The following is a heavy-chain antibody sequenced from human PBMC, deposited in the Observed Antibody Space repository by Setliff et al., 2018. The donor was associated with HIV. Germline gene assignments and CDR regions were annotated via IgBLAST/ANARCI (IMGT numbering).Heavy chain of an antibody. V-gene: IGHV4-30-2*01. CDR3: ARQPWFGELSYFDY. J-gene: IGHJ4*02. CDR2: IYHSGST. CDR1: GGSISSGGYS. D-gene: IGHD3-10*01. Sequence: SETLSLTCAVSGGSISSGGYSWSWIRQPPGKGLEWIGYIYHSGSTYYNPSLKSRVTISVDRSMNQFSLKLSSVTAADTAVYYCARQPWFGELSYFDYWGQGTLVTVSS.